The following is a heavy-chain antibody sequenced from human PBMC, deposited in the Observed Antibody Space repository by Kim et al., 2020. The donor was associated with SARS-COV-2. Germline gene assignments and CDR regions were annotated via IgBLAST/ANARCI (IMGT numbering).Heavy chain of an antibody. D-gene: IGHD2-15*01. J-gene: IGHJ6*02. CDR2: IIPILGIT. Sequence: SVKVSCKASGGTFSIYAISWVRQAPGQGLEWLGRIIPILGITNYAQNVQGRVTITADKSTGTAYMELSSLRSEDTAVYYCARDSYCSGGSCYSSSHNYYYYGMDVWGQGTTVTVSS. CDR1: GGTFSIYA. CDR3: ARDSYCSGGSCYSSSHNYYYYGMDV. V-gene: IGHV1-69*04.